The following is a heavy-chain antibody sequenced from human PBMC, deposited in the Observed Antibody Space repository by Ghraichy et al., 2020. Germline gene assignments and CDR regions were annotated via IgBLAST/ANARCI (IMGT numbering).Heavy chain of an antibody. V-gene: IGHV4-59*08. CDR3: ARLPEYSSGWQYYYYGMDV. CDR2: IYYSGST. Sequence: SQTLSLTCTVSGGSISSYYWSWIRQPPGKGLEWIGYIYYSGSTNYNPSLKSRVTISVDTSKNQFSLKLSSVTAADTAVYYCARLPEYSSGWQYYYYGMDVWGQGTTVTVSS. D-gene: IGHD6-19*01. CDR1: GGSISSYY. J-gene: IGHJ6*02.